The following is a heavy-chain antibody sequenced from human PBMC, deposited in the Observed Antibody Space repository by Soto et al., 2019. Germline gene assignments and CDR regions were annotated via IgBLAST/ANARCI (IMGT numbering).Heavy chain of an antibody. CDR1: GFTFSSYG. J-gene: IGHJ4*02. D-gene: IGHD3-10*01. Sequence: PGESLKISCAASGFTFSSYGMHWVRQAPGKGLEWVAVIWYDGSNKYYADSVNGRFTISRDNSKNTLYLQMNSLRAEDTAVYYCARDHYYGSGSYYIMVPGPLDYWGQGTLVTVSS. V-gene: IGHV3-33*01. CDR2: IWYDGSNK. CDR3: ARDHYYGSGSYYIMVPGPLDY.